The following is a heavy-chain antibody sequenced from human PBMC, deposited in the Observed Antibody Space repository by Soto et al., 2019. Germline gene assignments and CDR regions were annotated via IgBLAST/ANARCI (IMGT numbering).Heavy chain of an antibody. CDR3: AKIRAAMAFPDAFDI. D-gene: IGHD2-2*01. J-gene: IGHJ3*02. CDR1: GYTFTSYG. V-gene: IGHV1-18*01. CDR2: ISAYNGNT. Sequence: GASVKVSCKASGYTFTSYGISWVRQAPGQGLEWMGWISAYNGNTNYAQKLQGRVTMTTDTSTSTAYMELRSLRSDDTAVYYCAKIRAAMAFPDAFDIWGQGTMVTVSS.